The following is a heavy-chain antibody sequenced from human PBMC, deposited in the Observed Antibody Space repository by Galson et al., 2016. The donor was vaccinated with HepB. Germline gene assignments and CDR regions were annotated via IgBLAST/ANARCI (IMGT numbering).Heavy chain of an antibody. CDR2: IIHTGTT. Sequence: ETLSLTCAVSDGSFSDYYWTWIRQPPGKGLEWIGEIIHTGTTNYNPSLKSRVTISVDTSKNQFSLKLSSVTAADTAVYYCARGTRAAALDSWGQGTLVTVSS. V-gene: IGHV4-34*01. CDR1: DGSFSDYY. J-gene: IGHJ4*02. D-gene: IGHD2-2*01. CDR3: ARGTRAAALDS.